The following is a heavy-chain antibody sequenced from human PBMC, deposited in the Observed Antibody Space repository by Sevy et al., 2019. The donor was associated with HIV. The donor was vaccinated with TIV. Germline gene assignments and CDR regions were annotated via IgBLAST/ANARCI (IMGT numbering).Heavy chain of an antibody. V-gene: IGHV1-18*04. Sequence: ASVKVSCKASGYSFTSYGINWVRQAPRQGLEWMGWITTYNGNTDYAQKFQGRVTMTTDTSTSKAYMELRSLRSDDTAIYYCARALAVAGDYYYYMDAWGKGTTVTVSS. CDR3: ARALAVAGDYYYYMDA. J-gene: IGHJ6*03. CDR1: GYSFTSYG. CDR2: ITTYNGNT. D-gene: IGHD6-19*01.